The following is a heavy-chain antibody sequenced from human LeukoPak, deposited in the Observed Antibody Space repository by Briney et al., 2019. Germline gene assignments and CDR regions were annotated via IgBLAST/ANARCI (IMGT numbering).Heavy chain of an antibody. Sequence: GGSLRLSCAASGFTFSNAWMSWVRQAPGKGLEWVSVIYSGGSTYYADSVKGRFTISRDNSKNTLYLQMNSLRAEDTAVYYCAGEGRTGSFDYWGQGTLVTVSS. CDR3: AGEGRTGSFDY. J-gene: IGHJ4*02. D-gene: IGHD3/OR15-3a*01. CDR1: GFTFSNAW. CDR2: IYSGGST. V-gene: IGHV3-53*01.